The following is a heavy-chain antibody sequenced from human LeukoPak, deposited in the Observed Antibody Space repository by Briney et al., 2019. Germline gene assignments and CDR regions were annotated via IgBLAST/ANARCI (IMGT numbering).Heavy chain of an antibody. CDR1: GFTFSDHY. D-gene: IGHD2-15*01. Sequence: GGSLRLSCAASGFTFSDHYMDWVRDAPGKGLEWVGRSRNKSNSYTTEYAAAVKGRCTNSRDNSKNTLYLQMNSLRAEDTAVYYCAKERVVAATFLADYFDYWGQGTLVTVSS. V-gene: IGHV3-72*01. J-gene: IGHJ4*02. CDR2: SRNKSNSYTT. CDR3: AKERVVAATFLADYFDY.